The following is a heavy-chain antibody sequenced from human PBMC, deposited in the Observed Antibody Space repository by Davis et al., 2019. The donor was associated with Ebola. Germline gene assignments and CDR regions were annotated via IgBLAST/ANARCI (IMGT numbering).Heavy chain of an antibody. CDR2: INPNSGGT. Sequence: ASVKVSCKASGGTFSSYAISWVRQAPGQGLEWMGWINPNSGGTNYAQKFQGRVTMTRDTSISTAYMELSSLRSEDTAVYYCARYYYDSSGYSVDYWGQGTLVTVSS. D-gene: IGHD3-22*01. V-gene: IGHV1-2*02. CDR1: GGTFSSYA. CDR3: ARYYYDSSGYSVDY. J-gene: IGHJ4*02.